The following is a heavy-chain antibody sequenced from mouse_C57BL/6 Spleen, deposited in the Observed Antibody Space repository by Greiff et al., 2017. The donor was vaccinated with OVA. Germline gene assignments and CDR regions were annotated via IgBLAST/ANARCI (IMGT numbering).Heavy chain of an antibody. CDR1: GFNIKDYY. CDR3: TTPFITTVVARGYY. J-gene: IGHJ2*01. Sequence: VQLKQSGAELVRPGASVKLSCTASGFNIKDYYMHWVKQRPEQGLEWIGRIDPEDGDTEYAPKFQGKATMTADTSSNTAYLQLSSLTSEDTAVYYCTTPFITTVVARGYYWGQGTTLTVSS. D-gene: IGHD1-1*01. CDR2: IDPEDGDT. V-gene: IGHV14-1*01.